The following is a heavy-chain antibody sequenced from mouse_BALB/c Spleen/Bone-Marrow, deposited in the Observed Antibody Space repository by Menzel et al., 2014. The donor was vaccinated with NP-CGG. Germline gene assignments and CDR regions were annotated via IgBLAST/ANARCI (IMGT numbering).Heavy chain of an antibody. D-gene: IGHD2-14*01. CDR2: IDPANGNT. Sequence: EVQGVESGAELVKPGASVKLSCTASGFNIKDTYMHWVKQRPEQGLEWIGRIDPANGNTKYDPKFQSKATITADTSSNTAYLQLSSLTSEDTAVYYCARYRLGTYFDYWGQGTTLTVSS. CDR3: ARYRLGTYFDY. J-gene: IGHJ2*01. V-gene: IGHV14-3*02. CDR1: GFNIKDTY.